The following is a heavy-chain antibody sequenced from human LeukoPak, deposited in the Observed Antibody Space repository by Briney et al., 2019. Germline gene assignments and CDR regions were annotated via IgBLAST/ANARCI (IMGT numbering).Heavy chain of an antibody. J-gene: IGHJ3*02. V-gene: IGHV3-30*18. D-gene: IGHD1-26*01. CDR3: AKDIMQYSGSPDAYDI. Sequence: GGSLRLSCAASEFSFSTYGMHWVRQAPGKGLEWVAFTSYDESDKFYADSVKGRFTISRDNSKNTLYLQMNSLRAEDTAVYYCAKDIMQYSGSPDAYDIWGQGTMVTVSS. CDR2: TSYDESDK. CDR1: EFSFSTYG.